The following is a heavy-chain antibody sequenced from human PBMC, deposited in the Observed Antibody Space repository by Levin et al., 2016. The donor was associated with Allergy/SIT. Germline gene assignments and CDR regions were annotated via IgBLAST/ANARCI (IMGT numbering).Heavy chain of an antibody. D-gene: IGHD6-19*01. CDR2: ISNRGDST. J-gene: IGHJ3*02. V-gene: IGHV3-23*01. CDR1: GFTFTNYA. CDR3: AKGRQWLAPDAFDI. Sequence: GGSLRLSCAASGFTFTNYAMNWARQAPGKGLEWVSGISNRGDSTYYADSVKGRFTISRDNSKNSLYLQMNSLRAEDTAVYYCAKGRQWLAPDAFDIWGQGTMVTVSS.